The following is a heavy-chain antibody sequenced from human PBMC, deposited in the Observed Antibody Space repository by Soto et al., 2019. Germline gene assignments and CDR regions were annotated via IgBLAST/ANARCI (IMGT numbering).Heavy chain of an antibody. CDR3: ARQIYDSDTGPNFQYYFDS. CDR1: GHLFNNHW. Sequence: GESLKISCKGPGHLFNNHWIGWVRQTPGKGLEWMGLIFTRDSETKTSPSFQGHVSFSVDNSITTVFLQWSSLRASDTAMYYCARQIYDSDTGPNFQYYFDSWGQGTPVTVSS. J-gene: IGHJ4*02. V-gene: IGHV5-51*01. CDR2: IFTRDSET. D-gene: IGHD3-22*01.